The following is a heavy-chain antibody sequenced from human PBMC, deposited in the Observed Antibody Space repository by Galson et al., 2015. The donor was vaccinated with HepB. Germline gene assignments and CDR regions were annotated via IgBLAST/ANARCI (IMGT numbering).Heavy chain of an antibody. D-gene: IGHD6-13*01. J-gene: IGHJ4*02. CDR1: GYTFNNYG. CDR2: ISAHNRIT. V-gene: IGHV1-18*04. CDR3: ARAAGITSAPRFDY. Sequence: QSGAEVKKPGASVKVSCKASGYTFNNYGISWVRQAPGQGLEWMGWISAHNRITNYAQKFQGRVTVTTDTPTSTAYMDLRSLRSDDTAVYYCARAAGITSAPRFDYWGQGTLVTVSS.